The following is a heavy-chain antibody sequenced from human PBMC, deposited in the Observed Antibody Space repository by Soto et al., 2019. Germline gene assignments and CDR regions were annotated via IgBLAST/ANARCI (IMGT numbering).Heavy chain of an antibody. CDR2: ISSSSIYT. J-gene: IGHJ5*02. Sequence: QVQLVESGGGLVKPGGSLRLSCAASGFTFSDYYMSWIRQAPGKGLEWVSHISSSSIYTNYADSVKGRFTISRDNAKNSLYLQMNSLRAEDTAVYYCARASGHSSSWPFDPWGQGTLVTVSS. CDR1: GFTFSDYY. D-gene: IGHD6-13*01. V-gene: IGHV3-11*05. CDR3: ARASGHSSSWPFDP.